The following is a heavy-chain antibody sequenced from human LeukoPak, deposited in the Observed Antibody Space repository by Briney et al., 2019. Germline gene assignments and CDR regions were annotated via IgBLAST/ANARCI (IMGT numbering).Heavy chain of an antibody. CDR2: IRYDGINK. V-gene: IGHV3-30*02. Sequence: GGSLRLSCAASGFTFSTHGMHWVRQAPGKGLEWVAFIRYDGINKYYADSVKGRFTISRDSFKNTLYLQMNSLRPEDTAVYYCARDHDTMVRGTTFDYWGQGTLVIVSS. CDR3: ARDHDTMVRGTTFDY. CDR1: GFTFSTHG. J-gene: IGHJ4*02. D-gene: IGHD3-10*01.